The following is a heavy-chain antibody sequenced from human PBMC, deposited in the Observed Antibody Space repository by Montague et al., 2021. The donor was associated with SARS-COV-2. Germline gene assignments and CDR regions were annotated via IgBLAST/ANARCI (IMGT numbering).Heavy chain of an antibody. V-gene: IGHV3-21*01. Sequence: SLRLSCAASGFTFSSYSMNWVRQAPGKGLEWVSSISSSSSYISYPTSVKGRFTISRDNAKNSLYLQMNSLRAEDTAVYYCASDRGELHAADYWGQGTLVTVSS. J-gene: IGHJ4*02. D-gene: IGHD1-26*01. CDR3: ASDRGELHAADY. CDR1: GFTFSSYS. CDR2: ISSSSSYI.